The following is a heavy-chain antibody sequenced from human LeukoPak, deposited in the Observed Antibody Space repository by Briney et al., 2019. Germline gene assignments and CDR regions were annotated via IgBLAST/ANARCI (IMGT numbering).Heavy chain of an antibody. CDR2: IRSTANGYAT. D-gene: IGHD2-8*01. CDR3: TTPSRYCTNGVCYSGNYYFDY. V-gene: IGHV3-73*01. Sequence: GGSLRLSCAASGFTFSGSALHWVRQASGKGLEWVGRIRSTANGYATAYAASVKGRFTISRDDSKNTAYLQMNSLKTEDTAVYYCTTPSRYCTNGVCYSGNYYFDYWGQGTLVTVSS. CDR1: GFTFSGSA. J-gene: IGHJ4*02.